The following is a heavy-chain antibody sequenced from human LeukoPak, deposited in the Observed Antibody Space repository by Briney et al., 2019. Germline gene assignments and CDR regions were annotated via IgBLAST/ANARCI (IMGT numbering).Heavy chain of an antibody. J-gene: IGHJ3*01. Sequence: PGGSLRLSCAASGFTCTNYPIYAMSWVRQAPGKGLEWVSVISGSGGNTYYADSVKGRFTISKDNSKHTLFLQMNSLRAEDTAVYYCAKDRAGYCSSTSCFYDAFDLWGRGTMVTISS. D-gene: IGHD2-2*01. V-gene: IGHV3-23*01. CDR3: AKDRAGYCSSTSCFYDAFDL. CDR1: GFTCTNYPIYA. CDR2: ISGSGGNT.